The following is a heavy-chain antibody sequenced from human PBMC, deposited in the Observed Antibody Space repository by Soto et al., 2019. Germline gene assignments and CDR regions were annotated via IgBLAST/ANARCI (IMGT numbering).Heavy chain of an antibody. Sequence: GASVKVSCKASGGTFSSYAISWVRQAPGQGLEWMGGIIPIFGTANYAQKFQGRVTITADESTSTAYMELSSLRSEDTAVYYCARDSPSVLLWFGESEDWFDPWGQGTLVTVSS. J-gene: IGHJ5*02. CDR3: ARDSPSVLLWFGESEDWFDP. V-gene: IGHV1-69*13. D-gene: IGHD3-10*01. CDR1: GGTFSSYA. CDR2: IIPIFGTA.